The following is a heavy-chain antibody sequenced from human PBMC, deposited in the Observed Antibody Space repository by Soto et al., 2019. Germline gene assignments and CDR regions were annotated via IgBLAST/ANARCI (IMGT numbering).Heavy chain of an antibody. CDR1: GFTFSDYY. V-gene: IGHV3-11*05. J-gene: IGHJ4*02. Sequence: QVQLVESGGGLVKPGGSLRLSCVASGFTFSDYYMSWIRQAPGKGLEWVSYISSSSSYTNYADSVKGRFTISRDNAKNSLYLQMNSLRAEDTAVYYCAREAAAITSGQGYWGQGTLVTVSS. D-gene: IGHD6-13*01. CDR3: AREAAAITSGQGY. CDR2: ISSSSSYT.